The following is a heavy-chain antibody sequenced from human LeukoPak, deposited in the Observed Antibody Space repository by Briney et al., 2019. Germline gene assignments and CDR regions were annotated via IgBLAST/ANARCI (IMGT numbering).Heavy chain of an antibody. CDR1: GFTFSSYA. V-gene: IGHV3-23*01. J-gene: IGHJ5*02. CDR2: ISGSGGST. Sequence: GGSLRLSCAASGFTFSSYAMSWVRQAPGKGLEWVSAISGSGGSTSYADSVKGRFTISRDNSKNTLYLQMNSLRAEDTAVYYCAKALAYCSSTSCYNWFDPWAREPWSPSPQ. CDR3: AKALAYCSSTSCYNWFDP. D-gene: IGHD2-2*01.